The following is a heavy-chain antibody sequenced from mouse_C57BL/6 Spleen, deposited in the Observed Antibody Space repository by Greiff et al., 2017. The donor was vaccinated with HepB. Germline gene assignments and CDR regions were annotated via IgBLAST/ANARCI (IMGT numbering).Heavy chain of an antibody. CDR1: GYTFTSYW. D-gene: IGHD1-1*01. CDR3: AGHDYYGSSYPYFDY. CDR2: IDPSDSYT. V-gene: IGHV1-50*01. Sequence: VQLQQPGAELVKPGASVKLSCKASGYTFTSYWMQWVKQRPGQGLEWIGEIDPSDSYTNYNQKFKGKATLTVDTSSSTAYMQLSSLTSEDSAVYYCAGHDYYGSSYPYFDYWGQGTTLTVSS. J-gene: IGHJ2*01.